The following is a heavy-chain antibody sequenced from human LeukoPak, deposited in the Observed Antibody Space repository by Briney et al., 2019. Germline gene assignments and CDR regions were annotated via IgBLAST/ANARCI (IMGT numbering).Heavy chain of an antibody. D-gene: IGHD2-15*01. J-gene: IGHJ4*02. V-gene: IGHV3-23*01. CDR2: ISNNGGYT. CDR1: GFTFSSNW. Sequence: AGGSLRLSCAASGFTFSSNWMHWVRQAPGKGLEWVSAISNNGGYTYYADSVQGRFTISRDNSKSTLCLQMNSLRAEDTAVYYCAKQLGYCSDGSCYFPYWGQGTLVTVSS. CDR3: AKQLGYCSDGSCYFPY.